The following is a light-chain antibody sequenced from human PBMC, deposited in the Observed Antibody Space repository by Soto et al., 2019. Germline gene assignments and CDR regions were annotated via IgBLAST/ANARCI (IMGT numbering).Light chain of an antibody. CDR3: SSYAGSNNYV. CDR2: EVS. V-gene: IGLV2-8*01. CDR1: SSDVGDYNY. Sequence: QSALTQPASASGSTGESVTISCTGTSSDVGDYNYVSWYQQHPGKAPKLMIYEVSKRPSGVPDRFSGSKSGNTASLTVSGLQAEDEADYYCSSYAGSNNYVFGTGTKLTV. J-gene: IGLJ1*01.